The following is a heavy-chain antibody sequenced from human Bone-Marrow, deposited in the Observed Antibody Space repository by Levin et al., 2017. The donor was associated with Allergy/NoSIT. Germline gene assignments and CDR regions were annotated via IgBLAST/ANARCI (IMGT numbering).Heavy chain of an antibody. V-gene: IGHV2-70*11. CDR3: ARTAQDLRLAAFGI. J-gene: IGHJ3*02. D-gene: IGHD5-12*01. Sequence: TLSLTCTFSGFSLSTSGMCVSWIRQPPGKALEWLARIDWDDDKYYSTSLKTRLTISKDTTKNQVLLTMTNMDPVDTAAYYCARTAQDLRLAAFGIWGQGTMVTVSS. CDR1: GFSLSTSGMC. CDR2: IDWDDDK.